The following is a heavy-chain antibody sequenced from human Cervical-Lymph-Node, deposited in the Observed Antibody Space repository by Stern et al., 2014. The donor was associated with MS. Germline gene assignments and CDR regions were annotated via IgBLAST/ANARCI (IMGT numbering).Heavy chain of an antibody. Sequence: EVQLVQSGGGLVQPGGSLRLSCEASGFTFSDSFMDWVRQAPGKGLEWVGRIRNKGSSYTTQYVASVEGRFTISRDDSKNSVFLQMNSLKTEDTAVYYCDKHADSAGGAWGQGTLVTVSS. V-gene: IGHV3-72*01. J-gene: IGHJ5*02. D-gene: IGHD3-10*01. CDR2: IRNKGSSYTT. CDR3: DKHADSAGGA. CDR1: GFTFSDSF.